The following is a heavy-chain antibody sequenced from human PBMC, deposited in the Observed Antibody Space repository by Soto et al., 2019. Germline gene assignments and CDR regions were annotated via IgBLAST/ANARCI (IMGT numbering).Heavy chain of an antibody. CDR1: GGSFSGYY. CDR2: INHNGST. CDR3: ARRRYTAALPYYDY. Sequence: SETLSLTCAVYGGSFSGYYWSWIRQPPGKGLEWIGEINHNGSTNYNPSLKSRVTISVDTSKNQFSLKLSSVTAADTAVYYCARRRYTAALPYYDYWGQGTLVTVSS. D-gene: IGHD5-18*01. V-gene: IGHV4-34*01. J-gene: IGHJ4*02.